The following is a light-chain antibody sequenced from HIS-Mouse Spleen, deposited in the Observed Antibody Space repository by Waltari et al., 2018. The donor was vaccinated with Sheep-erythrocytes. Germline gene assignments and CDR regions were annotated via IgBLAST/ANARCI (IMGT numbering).Light chain of an antibody. J-gene: IGLJ2*01. CDR3: CSYAGSYTLV. Sequence: QSALTQPRSVSGSPGQSVTIPCTGTSSDVGGSNYVSWSQQHPGKAPKLMIYDVSKRPSGVPDRFSGSKSGNTASLTISGLQAEDEADYYCCSYAGSYTLVFGGGTKLTVL. V-gene: IGLV2-11*01. CDR2: DVS. CDR1: SSDVGGSNY.